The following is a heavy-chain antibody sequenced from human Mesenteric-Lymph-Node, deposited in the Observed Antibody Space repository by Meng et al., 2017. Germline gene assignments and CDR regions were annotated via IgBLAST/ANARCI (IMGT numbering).Heavy chain of an antibody. CDR2: INHSGST. V-gene: IGHV4-34*01. CDR1: GGSFSGYY. CDR3: ARGNWFDP. Sequence: QVQLQQWGAGLLKPSETLSLTCAVYGGSFSGYYWSWIRQPPGKGLEWIAEINHSGSTNYNPSLKSRVTISVDTSKNQFSLKLSSVTAADTAVYYCARGNWFDPWGQGTLVTVSS. J-gene: IGHJ5*02.